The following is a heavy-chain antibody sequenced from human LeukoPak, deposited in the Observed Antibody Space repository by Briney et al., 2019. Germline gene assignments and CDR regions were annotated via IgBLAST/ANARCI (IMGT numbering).Heavy chain of an antibody. CDR2: IKQDGSEK. J-gene: IGHJ4*02. D-gene: IGHD6-19*01. V-gene: IGHV3-7*03. CDR1: GFTFSSYW. Sequence: GGSLRLSCAASGFTFSSYWMSWVRQAPGKGLEWVANIKQDGSEKYYVDSVKGRFTISRDNAKNSLYLQMNSLRSDDTAVYYCARVTSSGWYYFDYWGQGTLVTVSS. CDR3: ARVTSSGWYYFDY.